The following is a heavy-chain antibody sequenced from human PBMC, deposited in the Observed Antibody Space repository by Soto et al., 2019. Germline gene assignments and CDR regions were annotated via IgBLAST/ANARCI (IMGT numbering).Heavy chain of an antibody. CDR2: IWYDGNKK. V-gene: IGHV3-33*03. J-gene: IGHJ4*02. D-gene: IGHD3-22*01. CDR3: VVDTSGLLDY. Sequence: GSLRLSCAASEFSFSSYGMHWVRQAPGKGLEWVAVIWYDGNKKYYGDSVRGRFTISRDNSKNTLYLEMNSLRAEDTAVYYCVVDTSGLLDYWGQGTLVTVSS. CDR1: EFSFSSYG.